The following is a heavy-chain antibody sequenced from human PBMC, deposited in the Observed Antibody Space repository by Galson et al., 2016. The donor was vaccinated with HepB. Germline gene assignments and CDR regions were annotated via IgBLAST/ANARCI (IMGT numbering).Heavy chain of an antibody. D-gene: IGHD1-1*01. V-gene: IGHV3-23*01. Sequence: SLRLSCAASGFTFSTYTMSWVRQAPGKGLEWVSGTDGRGGSTYYADSVKGRFTISRDNSKNTMYLQMNILKAEDTAIYYCAKDRYWNRDFDYWGQGTLVTVSS. J-gene: IGHJ4*02. CDR1: GFTFSTYT. CDR3: AKDRYWNRDFDY. CDR2: TDGRGGST.